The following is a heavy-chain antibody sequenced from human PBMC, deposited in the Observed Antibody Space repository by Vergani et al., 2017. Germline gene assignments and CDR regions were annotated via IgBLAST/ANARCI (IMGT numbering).Heavy chain of an antibody. CDR2: IYHSGST. J-gene: IGHJ4*02. CDR1: GGSISSGGYS. D-gene: IGHD3-10*01. Sequence: QLQLQESGSGLVKPSQTLSLTCAVSGGSISSGGYSWSWIRQPPGKGLEWIGYIYHSGSTYYNPSPKSRVTISVDRSKNQFSLKLSSVTAADTAVYYCARLITMVRGVIGYFDYWGQGTLVTVSS. V-gene: IGHV4-30-2*01. CDR3: ARLITMVRGVIGYFDY.